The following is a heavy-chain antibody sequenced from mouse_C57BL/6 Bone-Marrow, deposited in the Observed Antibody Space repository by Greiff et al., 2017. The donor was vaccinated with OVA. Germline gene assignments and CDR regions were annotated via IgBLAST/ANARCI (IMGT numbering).Heavy chain of an antibody. CDR3: ARSYYYGSSTGFAY. J-gene: IGHJ3*01. CDR2: IYPGSGST. CDR1: GYTFTSYW. V-gene: IGHV1-55*01. D-gene: IGHD1-1*01. Sequence: VQLQQSGAELVKPGASVKMSCKASGYTFTSYWITWVKQRPGQGLEWIGDIYPGSGSTNYNEKFKSKATLTVDTSSSTAYMQLSSLTSEDSAVYYCARSYYYGSSTGFAYWGQGTLVTVSA.